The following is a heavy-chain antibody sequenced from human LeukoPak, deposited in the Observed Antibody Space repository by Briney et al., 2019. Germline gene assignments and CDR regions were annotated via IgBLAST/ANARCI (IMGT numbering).Heavy chain of an antibody. Sequence: GGSLRLSCAASGFTFSSYSMNWVRQAPGKGLEWVSAISGSGGSTYYADSVKGRFTISRDNSKNTLYLQMNSLRAEDTAVYYCAKDLGGFYYDSSGYPIGGYWGQGTLVTVSS. J-gene: IGHJ4*02. CDR2: ISGSGGST. CDR3: AKDLGGFYYDSSGYPIGGY. V-gene: IGHV3-23*01. D-gene: IGHD3-22*01. CDR1: GFTFSSYS.